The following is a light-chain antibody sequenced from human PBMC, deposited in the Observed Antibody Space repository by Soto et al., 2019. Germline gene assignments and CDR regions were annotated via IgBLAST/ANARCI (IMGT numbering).Light chain of an antibody. V-gene: IGLV4-60*02. CDR3: ETWDSNTRV. CDR2: LEGSGSY. J-gene: IGLJ3*02. Sequence: QSVLTQSSSASASLGSSVKLTCTLSSGHSSYIIAWHQQQPGKAPRYLMKLEGSGSYNKGSGVPDRFSGSSSGADRYLTIFNLQFADAADYHRETWDSNTRVFGGGTKLTVL. CDR1: SGHSSYI.